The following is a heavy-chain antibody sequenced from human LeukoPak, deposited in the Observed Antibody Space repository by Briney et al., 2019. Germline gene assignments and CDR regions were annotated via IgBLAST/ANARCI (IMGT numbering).Heavy chain of an antibody. CDR1: GGTFSSYA. CDR2: IIPIFDTA. Sequence: SVKVSCKASGGTFSSYAISWVRQAPGQGLEWRGGIIPIFDTANYAQKFQGRVTITADESTTTAYMELSSLRSEDTAVYYCARDPRSGWYPIDYWGQGTLVTVSS. J-gene: IGHJ4*02. CDR3: ARDPRSGWYPIDY. D-gene: IGHD6-19*01. V-gene: IGHV1-69*01.